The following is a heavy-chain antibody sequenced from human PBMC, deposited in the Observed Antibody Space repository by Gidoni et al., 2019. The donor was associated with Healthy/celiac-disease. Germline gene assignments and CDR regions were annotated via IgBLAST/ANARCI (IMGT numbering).Heavy chain of an antibody. CDR2: ISYDGSNK. Sequence: QVQLVESGGGVVQPGRSLRLSCAASGFTFSSYGMHWVRQAPGKGLEWVAVISYDGSNKYYADSVKGRFTISRDNSKNTLYLQMNSLRAEDTAMYYCAKDREYSSGWYGAFDIWGQGTMVTVSS. CDR1: GFTFSSYG. CDR3: AKDREYSSGWYGAFDI. J-gene: IGHJ3*02. V-gene: IGHV3-30*18. D-gene: IGHD6-19*01.